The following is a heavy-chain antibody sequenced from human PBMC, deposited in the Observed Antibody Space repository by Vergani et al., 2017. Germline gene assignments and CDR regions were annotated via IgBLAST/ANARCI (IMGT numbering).Heavy chain of an antibody. CDR1: GFIFTDYY. D-gene: IGHD3-10*01. CDR2: INPNGDAT. J-gene: IGHJ6*02. CDR3: ARDRVAYSGFYYGMDV. V-gene: IGHV1-2*02. Sequence: QVQLVQSGAELKKPGASVRVSCKASGFIFTDYYIHWMRQAPGQGLEWIGWINPNGDATHYAQNFRGRVTLTRDTSSTTAYMELSRLTSDDTAVYYCARDRVAYSGFYYGMDVWGQGTTVTVSS.